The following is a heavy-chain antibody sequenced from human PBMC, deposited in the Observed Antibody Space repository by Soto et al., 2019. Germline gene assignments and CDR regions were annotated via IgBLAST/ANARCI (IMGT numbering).Heavy chain of an antibody. V-gene: IGHV1-69*14. CDR2: IIPIFGTA. CDR1: GGTFSSYA. CDR3: ASHSGSGAEGRSDYGRDF. Sequence: QVQLVQSGAEVKKPGSSVKVSCKASGGTFSSYAISWVRQAPGQGLEWMGGIIPIFGTADYAQKSQGRVTPAADTYTSAAYMALGSLRYEGTAVYYWASHSGSGAEGRSDYGRDFWGQGTTVTVSS. D-gene: IGHD1-26*01. J-gene: IGHJ6*02.